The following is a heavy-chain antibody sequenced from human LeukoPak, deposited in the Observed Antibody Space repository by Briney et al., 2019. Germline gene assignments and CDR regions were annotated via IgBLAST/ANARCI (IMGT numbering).Heavy chain of an antibody. CDR2: IYYSGNT. V-gene: IGHV4-31*03. CDR1: GGSVSSGDYY. J-gene: IGHJ4*02. D-gene: IGHD6-19*01. Sequence: PSQTLSLTCTVSGGSVSSGDYYWSWIRQLPGKGLEWIGYIYYSGNTYYNPSLKSRLTISVGTSKNQFSLKLSSVTAADTAVYYCARRRGNTSGFQGYYFDYWGQGTLVTVSS. CDR3: ARRRGNTSGFQGYYFDY.